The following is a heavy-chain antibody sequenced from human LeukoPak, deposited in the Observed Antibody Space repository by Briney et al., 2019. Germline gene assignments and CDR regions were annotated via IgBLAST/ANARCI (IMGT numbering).Heavy chain of an antibody. CDR3: VRAVQWELLY. J-gene: IGHJ4*02. D-gene: IGHD1-26*01. CDR1: GYTFTDYY. V-gene: IGHV1-2*02. Sequence: ASVKVSCKASGYTFTDYYMHWVRQAPGQGLEWMGWINPNSGGTNYAQKFQGRVTMTRDTSISTAYMDLSRLRSDDTAVYYCVRAVQWELLYWGQGTLVTVSS. CDR2: INPNSGGT.